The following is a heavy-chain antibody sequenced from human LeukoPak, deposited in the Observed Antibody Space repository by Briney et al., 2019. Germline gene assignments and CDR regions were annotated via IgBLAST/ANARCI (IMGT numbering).Heavy chain of an antibody. CDR1: GFTFINYS. D-gene: IGHD3-10*01. Sequence: PGGSLRLSCTASGFTFINYSMNWVRRAPGKGLEWVSYIRSSSRTIYYADSVKGRFTISRDNAKNSLYLQMNSLRAEDTAVYYCARDGSGRVPEMSDPDYWGQGTLVTVSS. CDR3: ARDGSGRVPEMSDPDY. V-gene: IGHV3-48*01. CDR2: IRSSSRTI. J-gene: IGHJ4*02.